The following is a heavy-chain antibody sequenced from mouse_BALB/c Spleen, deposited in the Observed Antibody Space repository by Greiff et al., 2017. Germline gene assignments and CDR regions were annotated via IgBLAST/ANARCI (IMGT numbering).Heavy chain of an antibody. D-gene: IGHD2-1*01. CDR2: IYPSDSYT. J-gene: IGHJ2*01. CDR1: GYTFTSYW. Sequence: QVQLQQPGAELVRPGASVKLSCKASGYTFTSYWINWVKQRPGQGLEWIGNIYPSDSYTNYNQKFKDKATLTVDKSSSTAYMQLSSPTSEDSAVYYCTYGNYVDYWGQGTTLTVSS. V-gene: IGHV1-69*02. CDR3: TYGNYVDY.